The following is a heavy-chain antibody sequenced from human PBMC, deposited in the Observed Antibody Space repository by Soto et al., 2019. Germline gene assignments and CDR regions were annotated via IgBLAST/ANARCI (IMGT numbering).Heavy chain of an antibody. V-gene: IGHV4-39*01. CDR1: GGSISSSSFH. J-gene: IGHJ4*02. Sequence: SETLSLTCTVSGGSISSSSFHWGWIRQPPGKGLEWIGSIYYSGSTYYSPSLKSRVTISVDTSKNQFSLKLSSVTAADTAMYYCARGPKSGNYFLSFFDYWGQGSLVTSPQ. D-gene: IGHD1-26*01. CDR2: IYYSGST. CDR3: ARGPKSGNYFLSFFDY.